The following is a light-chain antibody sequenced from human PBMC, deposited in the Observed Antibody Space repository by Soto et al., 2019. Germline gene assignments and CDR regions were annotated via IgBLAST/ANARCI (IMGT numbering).Light chain of an antibody. V-gene: IGLV6-57*01. CDR3: QSYDSYNWV. Sequence: FMLTQPHSVSESPGKTVTISCTRSSGSIASNYVQWYQQRPGSSPTTVIYEDNQRPSGVPDRFSGSIDSSSNSASLTISGLGTEDEADYYCQSYDSYNWVFGGGTKLTVL. CDR1: SGSIASNY. J-gene: IGLJ3*02. CDR2: EDN.